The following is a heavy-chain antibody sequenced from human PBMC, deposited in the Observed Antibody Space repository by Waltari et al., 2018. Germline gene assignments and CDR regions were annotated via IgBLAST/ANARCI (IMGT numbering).Heavy chain of an antibody. Sequence: EAQLVESGGTLVRPGESLRLPCLVSGFMLSDYFMSWVRQAPGKGLEWVARINQDGETDYVDSVKGRFTISRDNAKNSLYLVLNTLGADDSGVYFCASDPTLFGIRQNYFDSWGQGTQVTVSS. D-gene: IGHD3-3*01. CDR3: ASDPTLFGIRQNYFDS. CDR1: GFMLSDYF. J-gene: IGHJ4*02. CDR2: INQDGET. V-gene: IGHV3-7*04.